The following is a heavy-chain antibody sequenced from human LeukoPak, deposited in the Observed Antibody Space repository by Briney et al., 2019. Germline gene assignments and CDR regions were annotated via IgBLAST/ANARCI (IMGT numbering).Heavy chain of an antibody. Sequence: GRSLRLSCAASGFSFRSFAMHWVRQAPGKGLEWVTLISYDGSSEYYADSVKGRFTISRDNSKNTLYPQMNSLRAEDTAVFYCARDPLGYCSGGSCYPYYFDYWGQGTLVTVSS. CDR1: GFSFRSFA. D-gene: IGHD2-15*01. CDR2: ISYDGSSE. CDR3: ARDPLGYCSGGSCYPYYFDY. J-gene: IGHJ4*02. V-gene: IGHV3-30-3*01.